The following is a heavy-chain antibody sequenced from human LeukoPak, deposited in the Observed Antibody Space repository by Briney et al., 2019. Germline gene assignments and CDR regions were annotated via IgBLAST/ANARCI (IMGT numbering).Heavy chain of an antibody. V-gene: IGHV3-23*01. CDR3: AKDGRVAVAATGYYGMDV. CDR1: GFTFSSYA. Sequence: PGASLRLSCAASGFTFSSYAMSWVRQAPGKGLEWVSAISGSGGGTNYADSVKGRFTISRDNSKNTLYLQMNSLRAEDTAVYYCAKDGRVAVAATGYYGMDVWGQGTTVTVSS. D-gene: IGHD6-19*01. CDR2: ISGSGGGT. J-gene: IGHJ6*02.